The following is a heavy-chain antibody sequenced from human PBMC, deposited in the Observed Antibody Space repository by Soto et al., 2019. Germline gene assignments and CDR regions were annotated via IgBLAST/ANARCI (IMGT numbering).Heavy chain of an antibody. CDR3: ARPRTYDCESDGYYGNQFDD. Sequence: QVQLVQSGAEVKKTGSSVKVSCKISGGIFSRHAIDWVRQAPGQGLEWMGGIVPKLGTVIYAQNFQARVTISADKLTNTSYLDLIGLTFEDRAVYYCARPRTYDCESDGYYGNQFDDWGQGTLVTVAS. CDR1: GGIFSRHA. V-gene: IGHV1-69*06. D-gene: IGHD3-22*01. J-gene: IGHJ5*02. CDR2: IVPKLGTV.